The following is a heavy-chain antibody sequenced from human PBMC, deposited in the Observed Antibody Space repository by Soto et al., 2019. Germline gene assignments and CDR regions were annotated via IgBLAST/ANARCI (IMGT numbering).Heavy chain of an antibody. CDR2: IYYSGST. J-gene: IGHJ6*03. D-gene: IGHD2-15*01. Sequence: QVQLQESGPGLVKPSQTLSLTCTVSGGSISSGGYYWSWIRQHPGKGLEWIGYIYYSGSTYYNPSLKRRVTISVDTSKNQFSLKLSSVTASDTAVYYCARLYCSGGSCYRGYYYYYMDVWGKGTTVTVSS. CDR1: GGSISSGGYY. CDR3: ARLYCSGGSCYRGYYYYYMDV. V-gene: IGHV4-31*03.